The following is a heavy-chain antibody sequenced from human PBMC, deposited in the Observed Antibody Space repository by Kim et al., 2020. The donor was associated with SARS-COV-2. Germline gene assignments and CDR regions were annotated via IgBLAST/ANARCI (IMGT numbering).Heavy chain of an antibody. D-gene: IGHD5-12*01. CDR1: GGSISSYY. CDR3: AGGGVATIYY. V-gene: IGHV4-59*01. CDR2: IYYSGST. Sequence: SETLSLTCTVSGGSISSYYWSWIRQPPGKGLEWIGYIYYSGSTNYNPSLKSRVTISVDTSKNQFSLKLSSVTAADTAVYYCAGGGVATIYYWGQGTLVTVSS. J-gene: IGHJ4*02.